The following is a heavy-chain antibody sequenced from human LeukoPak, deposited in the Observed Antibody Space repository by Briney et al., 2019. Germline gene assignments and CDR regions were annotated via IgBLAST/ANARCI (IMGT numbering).Heavy chain of an antibody. CDR1: GFTFSSYE. D-gene: IGHD3-3*01. J-gene: IGHJ4*02. V-gene: IGHV3-9*01. Sequence: PGGSLRLSCAASGFTFSSYEMNWVRQAPGKGLEWVSGISWNSGSIGYADSVKGRFTISRDNAKNSLYLQMNSLRAEDTALYYCAKDIEGRVSGADYWGQGTLVTVSS. CDR3: AKDIEGRVSGADY. CDR2: ISWNSGSI.